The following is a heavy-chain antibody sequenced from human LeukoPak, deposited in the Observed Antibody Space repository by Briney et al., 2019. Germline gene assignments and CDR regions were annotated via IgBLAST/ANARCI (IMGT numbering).Heavy chain of an antibody. CDR1: GFTFSSYW. D-gene: IGHD2-2*01. J-gene: IGHJ3*02. V-gene: IGHV3-48*01. CDR2: ISSSGSAV. CDR3: ARERGGYCSSTTCSHAFDI. Sequence: GGSLRLSCAASGFTFSSYWMSWVRQAPGKGLEWVSYISSSGSAVYYTDSVKGRFTISRDNAKNSLYLQMNSLRAEDTAVYYCARERGGYCSSTTCSHAFDIWGQGTMVTVSS.